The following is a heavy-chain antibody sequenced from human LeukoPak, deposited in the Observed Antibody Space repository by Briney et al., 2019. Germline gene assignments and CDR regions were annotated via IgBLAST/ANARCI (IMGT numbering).Heavy chain of an antibody. V-gene: IGHV3-23*01. CDR1: GFTSGIYA. J-gene: IGHJ4*02. CDR2: FSGGGDS. Sequence: PLGGSLRLSCAASGFTSGIYAVSWVRQAPGKGLEWVSAFSGGGDSYYADSVKGRFTISRDSSKKILYLQMNSLRAEDTAVYYCGKEVERHFDLKYWGQGTLVTVSS. CDR3: GKEVERHFDLKY.